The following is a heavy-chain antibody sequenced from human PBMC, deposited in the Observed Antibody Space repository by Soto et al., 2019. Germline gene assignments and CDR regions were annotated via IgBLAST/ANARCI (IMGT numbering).Heavy chain of an antibody. Sequence: EPLSLTCTVSGGSISSYYWSWIRQPPGKGLEWIGYIYYSGSTNYNPSLKSRVTISVDTSKNQFSLKLSSVTAADTAVYYCARAPRGNYGYPSYFDYWGQGTLVTVSS. J-gene: IGHJ4*02. D-gene: IGHD3-10*01. CDR2: IYYSGST. V-gene: IGHV4-59*01. CDR3: ARAPRGNYGYPSYFDY. CDR1: GGSISSYY.